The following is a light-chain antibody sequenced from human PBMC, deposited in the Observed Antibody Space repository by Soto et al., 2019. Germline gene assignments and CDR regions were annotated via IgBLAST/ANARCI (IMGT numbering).Light chain of an antibody. CDR3: QQYYSTPRT. Sequence: DIVMTQSPDSLTVSLGERATINCKSSQSVLYSSNNKNYLAWYQQKPGQPPKLLIYWASTRESGVPDRFSGSGSGTDLPLTISSLQAEDVAVYYCQQYYSTPRTFRQGTKVEIK. V-gene: IGKV4-1*01. J-gene: IGKJ1*01. CDR1: QSVLYSSNNKNY. CDR2: WAS.